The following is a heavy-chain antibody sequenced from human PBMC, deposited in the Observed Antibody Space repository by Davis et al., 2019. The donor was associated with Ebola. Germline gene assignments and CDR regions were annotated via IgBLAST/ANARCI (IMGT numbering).Heavy chain of an antibody. CDR1: GYSFTSYW. D-gene: IGHD3-3*01. CDR3: ARERGRITIFGVVNHYYYYGMDV. J-gene: IGHJ6*02. CDR2: IYPGDSDT. V-gene: IGHV5-51*01. Sequence: GESLKISCKGSGYSFTSYWIGWVRQLPGKGLEWMGIIYPGDSDTRYRPSFQGQVTISADKSINTAYLQWSSLKASDTAMYYCARERGRITIFGVVNHYYYYGMDVWGQGTTVTVSS.